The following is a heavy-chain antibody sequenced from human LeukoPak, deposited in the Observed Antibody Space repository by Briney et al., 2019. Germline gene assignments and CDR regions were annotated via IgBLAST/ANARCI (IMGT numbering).Heavy chain of an antibody. Sequence: PSETLSLTCAVSGTSISSTTYCWDWICQTPGKGLEWIGSFYGSDSAITYYNPALKSRVTTSVDTSKNQFSLKLTSVTAADTAVYYCARLGWLYGSGSMNWFDPWGQGTLVTVSS. J-gene: IGHJ5*02. CDR3: ARLGWLYGSGSMNWFDP. CDR1: GTSISSTTYC. CDR2: FYGSDSAIT. D-gene: IGHD3-10*01. V-gene: IGHV4-39*01.